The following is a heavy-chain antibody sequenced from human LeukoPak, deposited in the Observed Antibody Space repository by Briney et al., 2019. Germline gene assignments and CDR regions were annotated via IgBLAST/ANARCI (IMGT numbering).Heavy chain of an antibody. CDR2: ISAYNGDT. D-gene: IGHD6-19*01. Sequence: ASVKVSCKAFCYTFNSHGISWVRQAPGQGLEWMGWISAYNGDTNYAQKFQGRVTLTTDRTTSTAYLELRSLRSDDTAVYYCARDPSNTSGWKTWFDPWGQGTLVTVSS. V-gene: IGHV1-18*04. J-gene: IGHJ5*02. CDR3: ARDPSNTSGWKTWFDP. CDR1: CYTFNSHG.